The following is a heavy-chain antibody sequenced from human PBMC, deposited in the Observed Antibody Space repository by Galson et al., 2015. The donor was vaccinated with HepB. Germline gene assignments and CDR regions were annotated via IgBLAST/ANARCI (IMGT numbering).Heavy chain of an antibody. V-gene: IGHV5-51*01. CDR3: ARQSGLGGNWFDP. CDR1: GYRFTSYW. Sequence: QSGAEVKKPGESLKISCKGSGYRFTSYWVGWVRQMPGKGLEWMGIIYPGDSETGYSPSFEGRVAISADKSISTAYLQWSSLKASDTALYYCARQSGLGGNWFDPWGQGTLVTVSS. J-gene: IGHJ5*02. CDR2: IYPGDSET. D-gene: IGHD5-12*01.